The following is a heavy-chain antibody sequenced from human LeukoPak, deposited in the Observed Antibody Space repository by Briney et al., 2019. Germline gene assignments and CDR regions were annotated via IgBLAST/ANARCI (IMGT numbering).Heavy chain of an antibody. CDR2: IVQDGSDK. Sequence: GGSLRLSCAASGFTFSSYWMSWVRQAPGKGLEWVANIVQDGSDKHYVDSLKGRFSISRDNAKNSLYLHINSLRAEDTAVYYCARDRHMDVWGKGATVTVSS. V-gene: IGHV3-7*01. CDR1: GFTFSSYW. CDR3: ARDRHMDV. J-gene: IGHJ6*03.